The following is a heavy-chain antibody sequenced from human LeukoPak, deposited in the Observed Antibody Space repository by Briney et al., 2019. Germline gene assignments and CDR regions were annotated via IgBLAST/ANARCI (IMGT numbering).Heavy chain of an antibody. D-gene: IGHD4-17*01. J-gene: IGHJ4*02. CDR3: AKSMATVTTLFDX. CDR1: GFTFDDYA. CDR2: ISWNSGSI. Sequence: PGGSLRLSCAASGFTFDDYAMHWDRHAPGKGLEWVSGISWNSGSIGYADSVKGRFTISRDNAKNSLYLQMNSLRAEDTALYCCAKSMATVTTLFDXXXXGTLVTVSS. V-gene: IGHV3-9*01.